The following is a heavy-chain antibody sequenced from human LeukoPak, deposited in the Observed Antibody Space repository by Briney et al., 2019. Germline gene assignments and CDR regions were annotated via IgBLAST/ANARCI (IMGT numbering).Heavy chain of an antibody. CDR2: IWYDGSNK. CDR3: ARDMGYDILTGYYTPLGY. J-gene: IGHJ4*02. V-gene: IGHV3-33*01. D-gene: IGHD3-9*01. Sequence: GGSLRLSCAASGFTFSSYGMHWVRQAPGKGLEWVVVIWYDGSNKYYADSVKGRFTISRDNSKNTLYLQMNSLRAEDTAVYYCARDMGYDILTGYYTPLGYWGQGTLVTVSS. CDR1: GFTFSSYG.